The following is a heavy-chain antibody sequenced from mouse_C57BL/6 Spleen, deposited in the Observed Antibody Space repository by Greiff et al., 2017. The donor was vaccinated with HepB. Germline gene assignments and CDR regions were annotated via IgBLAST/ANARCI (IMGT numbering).Heavy chain of an antibody. CDR3: ARIKNIVATYIDY. V-gene: IGHV1S81*02. D-gene: IGHD1-1*01. CDR1: GYTFTSYW. J-gene: IGHJ2*01. CDR2: TNPTNGRT. Sequence: QVQLQQPGAELVKAGASVKMSCKASGYTFTSYWMHWVKQRLGQGLEWFAETNPTNGRTYYNEKFKSTATLTVDTSSSTAYMLLSGPTFEDSAVYYCARIKNIVATYIDYWGQGTTLTVSS.